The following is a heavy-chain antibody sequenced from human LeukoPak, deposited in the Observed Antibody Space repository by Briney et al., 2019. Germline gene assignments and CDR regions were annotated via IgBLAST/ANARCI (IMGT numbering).Heavy chain of an antibody. D-gene: IGHD2-15*01. V-gene: IGHV3-30*04. CDR3: ARDGDCSGGSCYWEYFQH. J-gene: IGHJ1*01. Sequence: GGSLRLSCAASGFTFSSYAMHWVRQAPGKGLEWVAVISYDGSNKYYADPVKGRFTISRDNSKNTLYLQMNSLRAEDAAVYYCARDGDCSGGSCYWEYFQHWGQGTLVTVSS. CDR2: ISYDGSNK. CDR1: GFTFSSYA.